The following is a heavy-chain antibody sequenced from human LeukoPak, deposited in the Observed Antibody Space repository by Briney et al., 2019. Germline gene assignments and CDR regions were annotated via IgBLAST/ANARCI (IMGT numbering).Heavy chain of an antibody. CDR2: IWYDGSNK. V-gene: IGHV3-33*01. Sequence: GGSLRLSCAASGFTFSSSGMHWVRQAPGKGLEWVAVIWYDGSNKYYADSVKGRFTISRDNTKSSVFLQMNSLRAEDTAVYYCARVGGHCTSTSCPPPDYWGQGTLVTVSS. D-gene: IGHD2-2*01. CDR3: ARVGGHCTSTSCPPPDY. J-gene: IGHJ4*02. CDR1: GFTFSSSG.